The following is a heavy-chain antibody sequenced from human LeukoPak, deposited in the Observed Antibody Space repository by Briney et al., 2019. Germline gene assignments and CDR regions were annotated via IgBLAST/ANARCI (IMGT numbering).Heavy chain of an antibody. CDR1: GGSISSGDYY. CDR2: IYYSGST. V-gene: IGHV4-30-4*01. J-gene: IGHJ1*01. CDR3: ARSPITMVRGIIKMGYFQH. D-gene: IGHD3-10*01. Sequence: PSETLSLTCTVSGGSISSGDYYWSWIRQPPGKGLEWIGYIYYSGSTYYNPSLKSRVTISVDTSKKQFSLKLSSVTATDTAVYYCARSPITMVRGIIKMGYFQHWGQGTLVTVSS.